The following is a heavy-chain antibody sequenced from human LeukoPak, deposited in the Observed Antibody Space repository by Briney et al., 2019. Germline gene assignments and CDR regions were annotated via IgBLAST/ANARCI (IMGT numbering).Heavy chain of an antibody. CDR2: VSGSGGNI. CDR3: AASLPNIVVVPATKGPFGY. D-gene: IGHD2-2*01. CDR1: GFTFSSYT. Sequence: GGSLRLSCAASGFTFSSYTMSWVRQAPGKGLEWVSGVSGSGGNIHYADSVKGRFTISRDNSKNTLYLQMNSLRAEDTAVYYCAASLPNIVVVPATKGPFGYWGQGVLVTVSS. V-gene: IGHV3-23*01. J-gene: IGHJ4*02.